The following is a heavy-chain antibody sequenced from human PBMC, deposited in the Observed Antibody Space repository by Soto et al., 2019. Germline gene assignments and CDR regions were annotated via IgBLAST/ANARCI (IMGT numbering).Heavy chain of an antibody. Sequence: ASVNVSCKASESTFMNYYISWVRQATGQGLEWMGWMNPNSGNTGYALKFQGRVSMTRNTSIYTVYLELSSLASDDTAVSYCVRMALSGPLNWFDP. V-gene: IGHV1-8*01. CDR3: VRMALSGPLNWFDP. CDR1: ESTFMNYY. D-gene: IGHD1-26*01. J-gene: IGHJ5*02. CDR2: MNPNSGNT.